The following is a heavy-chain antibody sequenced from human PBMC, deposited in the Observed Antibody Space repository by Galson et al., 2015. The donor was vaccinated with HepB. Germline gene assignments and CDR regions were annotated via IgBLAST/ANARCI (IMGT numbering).Heavy chain of an antibody. J-gene: IGHJ4*02. CDR1: GFTFSSYA. CDR2: ISYDGSNK. CDR3: ARDRFTMVRGGTIDY. Sequence: SLRLSCAASGFTFSSYAMHRVRQAPGKGLEWVAVISYDGSNKYYADSVKGRFTISRDNSKNTLYLQMNSLRAEDTAVYYCARDRFTMVRGGTIDYWGQGTLVTASS. D-gene: IGHD3-10*01. V-gene: IGHV3-30-3*01.